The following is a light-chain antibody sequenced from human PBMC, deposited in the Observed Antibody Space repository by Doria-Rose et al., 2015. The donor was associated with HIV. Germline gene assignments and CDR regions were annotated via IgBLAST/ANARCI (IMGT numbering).Light chain of an antibody. CDR1: QSVSANY. V-gene: IGKV3-20*01. J-gene: IGKJ1*01. Sequence: DIVLTQSPGTLSLSPGGRATLSCRASQSVSANYLAWYQQRPGQSPRLLIYGASSRATDIPDRFSGSGSGTDFTLTISRLESEDFAVYYCHQYASSRTFGQGTKVEIK. CDR3: HQYASSRT. CDR2: GAS.